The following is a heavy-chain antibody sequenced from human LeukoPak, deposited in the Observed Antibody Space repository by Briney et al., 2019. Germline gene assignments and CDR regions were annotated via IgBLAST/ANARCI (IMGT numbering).Heavy chain of an antibody. CDR2: ISGYNGNT. CDR1: GYTFTGYY. J-gene: IGHJ6*03. D-gene: IGHD3-10*01. Sequence: GASVKVSCKASGYTFTGYYMHWVRQAPGQGLEWMGWISGYNGNTNYAEELQGRVTMTTDTSTSTAYMELRSLRSDDTAVYFCARDSVGSTYGVDYYYYMDVWGKGTTVTVSS. V-gene: IGHV1-18*04. CDR3: ARDSVGSTYGVDYYYYMDV.